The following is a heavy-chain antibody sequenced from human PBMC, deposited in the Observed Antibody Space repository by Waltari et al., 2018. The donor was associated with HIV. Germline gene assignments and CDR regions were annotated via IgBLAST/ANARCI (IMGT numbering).Heavy chain of an antibody. CDR1: GGSIRSYY. CDR2: IYNSGST. CDR3: ARPLQSGSYNGAFYH. Sequence: QVQLQESGPGLVKPSETLSLTCTVSGGSIRSYYWSWIRQSPGKGLEWIGYIYNSGSTNFNPSLKSRVAMSVDRSKNQVSLKLTSVTAADTAVYFCARPLQSGSYNGAFYHWGQGTLVTVSS. J-gene: IGHJ4*02. V-gene: IGHV4-59*01. D-gene: IGHD1-26*01.